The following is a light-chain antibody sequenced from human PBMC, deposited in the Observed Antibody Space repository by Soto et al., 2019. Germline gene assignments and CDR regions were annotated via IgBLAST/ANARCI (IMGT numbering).Light chain of an antibody. CDR3: CSYAGTDTYV. CDR1: SSDVGSYSL. Sequence: QSALTQPASVSGSPGQSITISCTGTSSDVGSYSLVSWYQQHPGKAPKLMIYEGSKRPSGVSNRFSCSKSGNTASLTISGLQAEDEADYYCCSYAGTDTYVFGTGTKLTVL. J-gene: IGLJ1*01. CDR2: EGS. V-gene: IGLV2-23*01.